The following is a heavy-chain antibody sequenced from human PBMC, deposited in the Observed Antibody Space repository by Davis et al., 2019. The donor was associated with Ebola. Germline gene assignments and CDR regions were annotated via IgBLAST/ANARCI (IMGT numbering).Heavy chain of an antibody. Sequence: PRRSLRLSCAPSGFTFSSSSMSWVRQAPGKGLEWVSAISGSGGSTYYADSVKGRFTISRDNSKNTLYLQMNSLRAEDTAVYYCATEGGAAPSKYFWYFDLWGRGTLVTVSS. CDR1: GFTFSSSS. CDR3: ATEGGAAPSKYFWYFDL. V-gene: IGHV3-23*01. D-gene: IGHD6-6*01. CDR2: ISGSGGST. J-gene: IGHJ2*01.